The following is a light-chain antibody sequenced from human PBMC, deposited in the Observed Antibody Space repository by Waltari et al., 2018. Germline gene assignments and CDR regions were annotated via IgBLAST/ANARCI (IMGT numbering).Light chain of an antibody. Sequence: EIVLTQSPGSLSLSPGDSATLSCTARQSTGRYLAWYQQKPDQAPRLLIYSVSSRATGIPDRFSGSGSGTDFSLTISRLEPEDFAVYYCQNHERLPATFGQGTKVEIK. V-gene: IGKV3-20*01. CDR3: QNHERLPAT. CDR1: QSTGRY. J-gene: IGKJ1*01. CDR2: SVS.